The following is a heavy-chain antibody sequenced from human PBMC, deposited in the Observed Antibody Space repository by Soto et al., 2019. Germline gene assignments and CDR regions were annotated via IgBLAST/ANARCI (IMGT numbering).Heavy chain of an antibody. CDR1: GFTVSSNY. CDR2: IYSGGST. J-gene: IGHJ4*02. CDR3: ARGPLVVITYFDY. D-gene: IGHD3-22*01. V-gene: IGHV3-66*01. Sequence: EVQLVESGGGLVQPGGSLRLSCAASGFTVSSNYMSWVRQAPGKGLEWVSVIYSGGSTYYADSVKGRFTISRDNSKHTLYLQMDRLRGEDTAVYYCARGPLVVITYFDYWGQGTLVTVSS.